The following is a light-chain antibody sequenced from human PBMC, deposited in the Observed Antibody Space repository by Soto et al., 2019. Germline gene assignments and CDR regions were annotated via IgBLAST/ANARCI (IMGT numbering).Light chain of an antibody. J-gene: IGLJ1*01. Sequence: QSALTQPASVSGSPGQSITISCTGTSGDIGSYNRVSWYQQHPGKAPKLIIYEVTDRPSWVSNRFSGSKSGNTASLTISGLQAEDEAEYYCSSYTNNNTRACVFGTGTKLTVL. CDR2: EVT. V-gene: IGLV2-14*01. CDR3: SSYTNNNTRACV. CDR1: SGDIGSYNR.